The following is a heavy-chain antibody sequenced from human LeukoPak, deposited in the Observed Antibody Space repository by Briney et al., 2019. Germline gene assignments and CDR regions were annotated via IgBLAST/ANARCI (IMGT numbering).Heavy chain of an antibody. Sequence: GGSLRLSCTVSGFSLSSYAMSWVRRAPGKGLEWVSATSSSDDGKYYADSVRGRFTISRDNSKNTLYLQMNSLRAEDTAVYYCAKSGLNRFDYWGQGTLVTVSS. CDR3: AKSGLNRFDY. CDR1: GFSLSSYA. CDR2: TSSSDDGK. D-gene: IGHD2-15*01. V-gene: IGHV3-23*01. J-gene: IGHJ4*02.